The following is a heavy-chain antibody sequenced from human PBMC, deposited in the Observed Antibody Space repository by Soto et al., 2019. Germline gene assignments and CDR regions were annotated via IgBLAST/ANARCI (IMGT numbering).Heavy chain of an antibody. J-gene: IGHJ6*02. CDR2: INAGNGNT. CDR3: ARVGDYANPLYYSYGMDV. CDR1: GYTFTSYA. V-gene: IGHV1-3*01. D-gene: IGHD4-17*01. Sequence: QVQLVQSGAEVKKPGASVKVSCKASGYTFTSYAMHWVRQAPGQRLEWMGWINAGNGNTKYSQKFQGRVTITRDTSASTAYMELSSLRSEDTAVYYCARVGDYANPLYYSYGMDVWGQGTTVTVSS.